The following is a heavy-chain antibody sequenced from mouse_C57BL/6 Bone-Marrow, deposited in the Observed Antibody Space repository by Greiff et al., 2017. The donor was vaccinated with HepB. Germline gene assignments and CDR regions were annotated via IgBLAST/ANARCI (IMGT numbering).Heavy chain of an antibody. Sequence: EVKLVESGGGLVQSGRSLRLSCATSGFTFSDFYMEWVRQAPGKGLEWIAASRNKANDYTTEYSASVKGRFIVSRDTSQSILYLQMNALRAEDTAIYYCARGLYYGSSYWYFDVWGTGTTVTVSS. V-gene: IGHV7-1*01. CDR3: ARGLYYGSSYWYFDV. CDR2: SRNKANDYTT. J-gene: IGHJ1*03. CDR1: GFTFSDFY. D-gene: IGHD1-1*01.